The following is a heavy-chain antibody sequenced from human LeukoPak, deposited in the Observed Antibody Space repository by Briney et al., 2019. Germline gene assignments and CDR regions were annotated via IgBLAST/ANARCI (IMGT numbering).Heavy chain of an antibody. Sequence: SETLSLTCAVYGGSFSGYYWSWIRQPPGKGLEWIGEINHSGSTNYNPSLKSRVTISVDTSKNQFSLKLSSVTAADTAVYYCARGPYCGGDCYSGDYYGMDVWGQGTTVTVSS. J-gene: IGHJ6*02. D-gene: IGHD2-21*02. CDR1: GGSFSGYY. CDR3: ARGPYCGGDCYSGDYYGMDV. CDR2: INHSGST. V-gene: IGHV4-34*01.